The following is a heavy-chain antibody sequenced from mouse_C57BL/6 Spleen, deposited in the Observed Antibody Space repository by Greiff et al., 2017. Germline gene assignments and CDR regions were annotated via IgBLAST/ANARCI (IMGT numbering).Heavy chain of an antibody. CDR1: GYSITSGYY. Sequence: EVHLVESGPGLVKPSQSLSLTCSVTGYSITSGYYWNWIRQFPGNKLEWMGYISYDGSNNYNPSLKNRISITRDTSKNQFFLKLNSVTTEDTATYYCAREEGYDYPMDYWGQGTSVTVSS. D-gene: IGHD2-4*01. J-gene: IGHJ4*01. V-gene: IGHV3-6*01. CDR3: AREEGYDYPMDY. CDR2: ISYDGSN.